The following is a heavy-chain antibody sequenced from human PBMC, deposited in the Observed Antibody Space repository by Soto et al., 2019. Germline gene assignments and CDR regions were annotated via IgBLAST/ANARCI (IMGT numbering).Heavy chain of an antibody. V-gene: IGHV3-21*01. Sequence: GGSLRLSCAASGFPFSSYAMSWVRQAPGKGLEWVSAISSSSSYIYYADSVKGRFTISRDNAKNSLYLQMNSLRAEDTAVNYCARDVIGTSKPLDYWGQGTLVTVSS. CDR3: ARDVIGTSKPLDY. CDR1: GFPFSSYA. CDR2: ISSSSSYI. J-gene: IGHJ4*02.